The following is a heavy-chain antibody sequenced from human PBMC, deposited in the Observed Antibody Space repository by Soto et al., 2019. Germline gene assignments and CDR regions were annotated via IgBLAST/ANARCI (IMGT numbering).Heavy chain of an antibody. J-gene: IGHJ5*02. Sequence: GGSLRLSCAASGFTFSSYAMSWVRQAPGKGLEWVSAISGSGGSTYYADSVKGRFTISRDNSKNTLYLQMNSLRAEDTAVYYCAKDRVYSNSPGWFDPWGQGTLVTVSS. CDR3: AKDRVYSNSPGWFDP. CDR2: ISGSGGST. V-gene: IGHV3-23*01. D-gene: IGHD4-4*01. CDR1: GFTFSSYA.